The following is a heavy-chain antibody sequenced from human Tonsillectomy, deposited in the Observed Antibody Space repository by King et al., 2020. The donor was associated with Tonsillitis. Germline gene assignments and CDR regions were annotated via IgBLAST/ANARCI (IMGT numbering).Heavy chain of an antibody. CDR2: ITSTTNTI. J-gene: IGHJ4*02. CDR1: GFTFSSYS. Sequence: QLVQSGGGLVQPGGSLRLSCAASGFTFSSYSINWVRQAPGKGLEWISYITSTTNTIYYADSVRGRFTISRDNAKNSLYLQMSSLRAEDTAVYFCARGEQYYDFWSGYYPFDAWGQGTLVTVSS. CDR3: ARGEQYYDFWSGYYPFDA. V-gene: IGHV3-48*01. D-gene: IGHD3-3*01.